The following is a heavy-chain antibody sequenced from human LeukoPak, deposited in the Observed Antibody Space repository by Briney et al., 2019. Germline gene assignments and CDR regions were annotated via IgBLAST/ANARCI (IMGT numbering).Heavy chain of an antibody. CDR3: ARGHSSWQDY. CDR1: GYTFTDHY. V-gene: IGHV1-8*02. D-gene: IGHD6-13*01. Sequence: ASVKVSCKASGYTFTDHYMHWVRQAPGQGLEWMGWVIPNSGNTGYAQKFQGRVTMTRNTSISTAYMELSSLRSEDTAVYYCARGHSSWQDYWGQGTLVTVSS. J-gene: IGHJ4*02. CDR2: VIPNSGNT.